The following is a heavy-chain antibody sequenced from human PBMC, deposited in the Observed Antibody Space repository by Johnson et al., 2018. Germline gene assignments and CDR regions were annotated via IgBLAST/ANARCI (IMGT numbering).Heavy chain of an antibody. CDR1: GGSMSSHY. Sequence: QESGPGLVKASETLSLTCTVSGGSMSSHYWSWIRQPPGKGLEWIGYIYYSGSTNYNPSLKSRVTISVDTSKSQFSLRLGSVTAADTAVYYCAGGEDYVWGSYRYGAFDIWGQGAMVTVSS. V-gene: IGHV4-59*11. CDR2: IYYSGST. CDR3: AGGEDYVWGSYRYGAFDI. J-gene: IGHJ3*02. D-gene: IGHD3-16*02.